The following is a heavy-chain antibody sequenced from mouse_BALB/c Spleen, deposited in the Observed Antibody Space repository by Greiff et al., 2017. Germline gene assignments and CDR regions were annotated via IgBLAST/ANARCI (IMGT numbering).Heavy chain of an antibody. Sequence: EVQVVESGGGLVKPGGSLKLSCAASGFTFSDYYMYWVRQTPEKRLEWVATISDGGSYTYYPDSVKGRFTISRDNAKNNLYLQMSSLKSEDTAMYYCARDLWDGGAMDYWGQGTSVTVSS. CDR1: GFTFSDYY. CDR3: ARDLWDGGAMDY. J-gene: IGHJ4*01. V-gene: IGHV5-4*02. CDR2: ISDGGSYT. D-gene: IGHD4-1*01.